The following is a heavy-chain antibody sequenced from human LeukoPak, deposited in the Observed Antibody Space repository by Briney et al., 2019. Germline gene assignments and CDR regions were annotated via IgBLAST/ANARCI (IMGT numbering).Heavy chain of an antibody. Sequence: GASVKVSCKASGYTFTGYYMHWVRQAPGQGLEWMGWINPNSGGTNYAQKFQGRVTMTRDTSISTAYMELSRLRSDDTAVYYCARDGDIVVVVAAGYYYMDVWGKGTTVTISS. CDR2: INPNSGGT. J-gene: IGHJ6*03. CDR1: GYTFTGYY. V-gene: IGHV1-2*02. D-gene: IGHD2-15*01. CDR3: ARDGDIVVVVAAGYYYMDV.